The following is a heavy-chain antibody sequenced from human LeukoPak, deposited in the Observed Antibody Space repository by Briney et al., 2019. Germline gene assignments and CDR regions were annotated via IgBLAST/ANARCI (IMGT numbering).Heavy chain of an antibody. CDR3: AKDRYSSGWDYFDY. D-gene: IGHD6-19*01. V-gene: IGHV3-30*18. J-gene: IGHJ4*02. CDR1: GFTFSSYG. Sequence: GGSLRLSCEASGFTFSSYGMHWVRQAPGKGLEWVAVISYDGSNKYYADSVKGRFTISRDNSKNTLYLQMNSLRAEDTAVYYCAKDRYSSGWDYFDYWGQGTLVTVSS. CDR2: ISYDGSNK.